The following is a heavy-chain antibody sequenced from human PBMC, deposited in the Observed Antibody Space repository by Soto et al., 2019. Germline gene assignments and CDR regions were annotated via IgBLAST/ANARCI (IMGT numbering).Heavy chain of an antibody. V-gene: IGHV3-21*06. CDR1: GFDFDSYT. J-gene: IGHJ6*02. Sequence: GGSLGLSCVASGFDFDSYTIHWVRQAPGKGLEWVSFMSSRGSYIFYADSVKGRFTISRDNAKSILYLQMNSLRAEDTAVYYCARDLGDYGDYLYYPYAMDVWGQGTTVTVSS. CDR2: MSSRGSYI. CDR3: ARDLGDYGDYLYYPYAMDV. D-gene: IGHD4-17*01.